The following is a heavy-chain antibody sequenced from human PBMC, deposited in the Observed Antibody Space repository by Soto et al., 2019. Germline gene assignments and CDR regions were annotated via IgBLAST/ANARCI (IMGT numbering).Heavy chain of an antibody. J-gene: IGHJ4*02. V-gene: IGHV4-34*01. Sequence: LETLSLTCAVYGGSFSGYYWSWIRQPPGKGLEWIGEINHSGSTNYNPSLKSRVTISVDTSKNQFSLKLSSVTAADTAVYYCARRQGPDDVVVVPAAPFDYWGQGTLVTVSS. CDR2: INHSGST. CDR1: GGSFSGYY. CDR3: ARRQGPDDVVVVPAAPFDY. D-gene: IGHD2-2*01.